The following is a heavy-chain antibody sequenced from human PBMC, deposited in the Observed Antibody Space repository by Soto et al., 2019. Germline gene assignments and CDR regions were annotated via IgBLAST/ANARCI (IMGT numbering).Heavy chain of an antibody. CDR1: GFTFSSYA. CDR2: ITGGGDDT. J-gene: IGHJ4*02. D-gene: IGHD6-19*01. Sequence: EVQLLESGGGLVQPGGSLRLSCAASGFTFSSYAMAWVRQSPEKGLEWVATITGGGDDTYYADSVKGRFTFSRDNSKNTLVLQMNNLRAEDTAVYYCARDPSYSGGWYFDYWGQGTLVTVSS. V-gene: IGHV3-23*01. CDR3: ARDPSYSGGWYFDY.